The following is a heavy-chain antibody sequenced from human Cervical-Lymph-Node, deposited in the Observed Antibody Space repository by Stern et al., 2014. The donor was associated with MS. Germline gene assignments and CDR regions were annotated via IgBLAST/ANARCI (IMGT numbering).Heavy chain of an antibody. CDR2: IGTAGDT. D-gene: IGHD3-22*01. CDR1: GFTFSSYD. V-gene: IGHV3-13*01. J-gene: IGHJ4*02. CDR3: ARAIHDSSGYYYFFDY. Sequence: VQLVESGGGLVQPGGSLRLSCAASGFTFSSYDMHWVRQATGQGLEWVSPIGTAGDTYYPGSVKGRFTISRENAKNSLYLQMNSLRAGDTAVYYCARAIHDSSGYYYFFDYWGQGTLVTVSS.